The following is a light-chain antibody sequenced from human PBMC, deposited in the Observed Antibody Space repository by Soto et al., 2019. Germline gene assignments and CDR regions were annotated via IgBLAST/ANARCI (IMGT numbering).Light chain of an antibody. Sequence: DIQMTQSPSSLSESVGDRVTITCRASQGTSNYLAWYQQKPGKVPKLLIYAASTLQSGVPSRFRGSGSGTYFTLTINSLKPEDVATYYCQKYNSAPTWTFGQGTKVEIK. V-gene: IGKV1-27*01. CDR2: AAS. J-gene: IGKJ1*01. CDR1: QGTSNY. CDR3: QKYNSAPTWT.